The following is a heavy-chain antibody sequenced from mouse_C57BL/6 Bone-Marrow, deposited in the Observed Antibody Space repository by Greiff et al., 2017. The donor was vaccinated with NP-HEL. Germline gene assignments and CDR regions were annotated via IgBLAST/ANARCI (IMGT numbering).Heavy chain of an antibody. CDR2: IDPSDSET. CDR3: ARAYYYGSRGNAMDY. V-gene: IGHV1-52*01. CDR1: GYTFTSYW. D-gene: IGHD1-1*01. Sequence: VQLQQPGAELVRPGSSVKLSCKASGYTFTSYWMHWVKQRPIQGLEWIGNIDPSDSETHYNQKFKDKATLTVDKSSSTAYMQLSSLTSEDSAVYYCARAYYYGSRGNAMDYWGQGTSVTVSS. J-gene: IGHJ4*01.